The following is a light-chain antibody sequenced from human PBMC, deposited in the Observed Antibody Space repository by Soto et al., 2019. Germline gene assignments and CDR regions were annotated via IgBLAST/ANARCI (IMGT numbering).Light chain of an antibody. CDR3: QQRSNWPPIT. Sequence: VVLTQSPDTLSVTPGERAALSCRASQSVSSYLAWYQQKPGQAPRLLIYDASNRATGIPARFSGSGSGTDFTLTISSLEPEDFAVYYCQQRSNWPPITFGQGTRLEIK. J-gene: IGKJ5*01. V-gene: IGKV3-11*01. CDR2: DAS. CDR1: QSVSSY.